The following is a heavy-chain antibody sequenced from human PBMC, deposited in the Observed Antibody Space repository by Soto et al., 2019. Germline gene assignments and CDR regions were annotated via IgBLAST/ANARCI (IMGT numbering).Heavy chain of an antibody. Sequence: QVQLVQSGAEVKKPGASVKVSCKASGYTFTSYGISWVRQAPGQGLEWMGWISAYNGNTNYAQKLQGRVTMTTDTSTSTAYMELRSLSSDDTAVYYCARDLGTVTTDFPLPFDYWGQGTLVTVSS. V-gene: IGHV1-18*01. D-gene: IGHD4-17*01. J-gene: IGHJ4*02. CDR3: ARDLGTVTTDFPLPFDY. CDR1: GYTFTSYG. CDR2: ISAYNGNT.